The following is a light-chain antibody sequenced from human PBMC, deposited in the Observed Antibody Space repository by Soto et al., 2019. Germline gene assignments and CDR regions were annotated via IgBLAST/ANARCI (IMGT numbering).Light chain of an antibody. CDR3: CSYAGSSTYV. Sequence: HSVLTQPASVSGFPGQSISISCTGTSSDFGSYNLVSWYQQHPGKAPKLMIYEDSKRPSGVSNRFSGSKSGNTASLTISGLQAEDDADYYCCSYAGSSTYVFGTGTKVTVL. V-gene: IGLV2-23*01. J-gene: IGLJ1*01. CDR1: SSDFGSYNL. CDR2: EDS.